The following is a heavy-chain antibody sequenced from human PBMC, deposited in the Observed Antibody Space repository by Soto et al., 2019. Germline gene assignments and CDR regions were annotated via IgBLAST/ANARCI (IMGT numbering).Heavy chain of an antibody. J-gene: IGHJ5*02. CDR1: GYTFTGYD. D-gene: IGHD1-26*01. Sequence: QEQLVQSGAEVKKPGASVKVSCKTSGYTFTGYDINWVRQATGQGLEWMGWMNRNSGATGYAQKVKGKVAMTRRSSRSTANLALASLGSEDTAGFYCARMAVEDRLRWDNGFDHWGQGTLFTVAS. V-gene: IGHV1-8*01. CDR3: ARMAVEDRLRWDNGFDH. CDR2: MNRNSGAT.